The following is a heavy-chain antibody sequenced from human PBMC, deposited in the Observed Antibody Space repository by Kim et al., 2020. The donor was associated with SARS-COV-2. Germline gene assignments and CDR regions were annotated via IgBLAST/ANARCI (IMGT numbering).Heavy chain of an antibody. V-gene: IGHV3-23*01. Sequence: NGRVTIARDNAKNTLYLQMNSLRAGDTAVYYCAKSPFDIVVVPAAPDLDYWGQGTLVTVSS. J-gene: IGHJ4*02. CDR3: AKSPFDIVVVPAAPDLDY. D-gene: IGHD2-2*01.